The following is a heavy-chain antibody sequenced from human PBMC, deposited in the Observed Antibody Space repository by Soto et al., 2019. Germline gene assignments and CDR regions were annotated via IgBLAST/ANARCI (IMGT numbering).Heavy chain of an antibody. CDR3: ATDDMNRVRFDY. CDR2: ININRSDV. Sequence: ASVKVSCKASGHTSTHNGISWVRRAPGQGLEWMGWININRSDVNHAPKFQGRVTLTTDTSTTTAYMELRSLRLDDTALYFCATDDMNRVRFDYWGHGNLVTVSS. CDR1: GHTSTHNG. J-gene: IGHJ4*01. V-gene: IGHV1-18*01.